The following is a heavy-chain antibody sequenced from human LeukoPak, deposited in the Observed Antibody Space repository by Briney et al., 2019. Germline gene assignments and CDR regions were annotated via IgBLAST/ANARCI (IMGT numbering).Heavy chain of an antibody. CDR1: RMTFSTYA. D-gene: IGHD2-15*01. CDR2: ISDDGRST. V-gene: IGHV3-23*01. Sequence: GGSLRLSCEASRMTFSTYAMTWVRQAPGRGLEWVSVISDDGRSTYYVDSVKGRFTISRDNSKNTLYLQMNSLRAEDTAVYYCAKCREQSFTPDYWGQGTLVTVSS. CDR3: AKCREQSFTPDY. J-gene: IGHJ4*02.